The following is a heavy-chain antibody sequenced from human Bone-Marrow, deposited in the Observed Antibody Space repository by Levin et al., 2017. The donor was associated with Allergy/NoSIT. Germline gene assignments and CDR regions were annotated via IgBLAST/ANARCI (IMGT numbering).Heavy chain of an antibody. J-gene: IGHJ4*02. CDR3: VRDGYSGDYFSN. Sequence: LSLTCEASGFPFSHSSMNWVRPAPGKGLEWVSYFSSSGNTIYYADSVKGRFTISRDNAQNSLYLQMNSLRVDDTALYYCVRDGYSGDYFSNWGQGTLVTVSS. CDR1: GFPFSHSS. V-gene: IGHV3-48*01. CDR2: FSSSGNTI. D-gene: IGHD1-26*01.